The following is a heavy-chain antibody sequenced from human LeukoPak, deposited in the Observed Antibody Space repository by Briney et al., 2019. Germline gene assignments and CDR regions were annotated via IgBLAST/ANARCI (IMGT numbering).Heavy chain of an antibody. V-gene: IGHV3-23*01. D-gene: IGHD3-10*01. J-gene: IGHJ6*03. CDR3: AKAGRGGAITMVRGVKGDYYYMDV. CDR1: GFTFSSFG. CDR2: ISGSGGRT. Sequence: GGSLRLSCAASGFTFSSFGMSWVRQAPGKGLEWVSAISGSGGRTYYTDSVKGRFTISRDNSKNTLYLQMNSLRAEDTAVYYCAKAGRGGAITMVRGVKGDYYYMDVWGKGTTVSISS.